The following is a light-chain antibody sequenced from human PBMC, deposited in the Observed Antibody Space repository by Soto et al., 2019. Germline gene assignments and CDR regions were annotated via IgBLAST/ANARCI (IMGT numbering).Light chain of an antibody. J-gene: IGLJ3*02. CDR2: EVY. V-gene: IGLV2-14*01. CDR3: ASYTSSNTWV. Sequence: QSALTQPASVSGSPGQSITISCTGTGSDVGGYDYVSWYQQNPGKAPKLMIYEVYNRPSEVSDRFSGSKSGNTASLTISGLQAEDEAEYHCASYTSSNTWVFGGGTKVTVL. CDR1: GSDVGGYDY.